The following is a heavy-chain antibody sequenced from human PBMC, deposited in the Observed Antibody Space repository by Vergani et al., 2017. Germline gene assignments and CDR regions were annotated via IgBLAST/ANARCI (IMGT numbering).Heavy chain of an antibody. CDR1: GFTFNSYA. Sequence: QLLESGGGLIQPGGSLRLSCAALGFTFNSYAMTWVRQAPGKGLEWVSGINNKGGSKYYADSVKGRFTISRDNSKNTLYLQMTDLRAEDTATYYCAKVCGSTSCPYGGGAFDVWGHGTMVTVSS. J-gene: IGHJ3*01. CDR2: INNKGGSK. CDR3: AKVCGSTSCPYGGGAFDV. D-gene: IGHD2-2*01. V-gene: IGHV3-23*01.